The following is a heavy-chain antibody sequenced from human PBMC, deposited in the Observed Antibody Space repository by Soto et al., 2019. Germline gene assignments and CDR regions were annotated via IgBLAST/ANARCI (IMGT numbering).Heavy chain of an antibody. V-gene: IGHV3-33*06. D-gene: IGHD6-13*01. CDR1: GFTFSSYG. CDR3: AHEHQLVFQH. J-gene: IGHJ1*01. Sequence: QVQLVESGGGVVQPGRSLRLSCAASGFTFSSYGMHWVRQAPGKGLEWVAVIWYDGSNKYYADSVKGRFTISRDNSKNTLYLQMNSLRAEDTAVYYCAHEHQLVFQHWGQGTLVTVSS. CDR2: IWYDGSNK.